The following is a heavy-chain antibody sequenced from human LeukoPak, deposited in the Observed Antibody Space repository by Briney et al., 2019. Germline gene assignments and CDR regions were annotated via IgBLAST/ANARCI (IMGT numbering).Heavy chain of an antibody. D-gene: IGHD3-22*01. CDR3: ANQDSSGYYLSGHFDY. CDR1: GFTFSSYA. J-gene: IGHJ4*02. V-gene: IGHV3-23*01. CDR2: ISGSGGST. Sequence: GGSLRLSCAASGFTFSSYAMSWVRQAPGKGLEWVSAISGSGGSTYYADSVKGRFTISRDNSKNTLYLQMNSLRAEDTAVYYCANQDSSGYYLSGHFDYWGQGTLVTVSS.